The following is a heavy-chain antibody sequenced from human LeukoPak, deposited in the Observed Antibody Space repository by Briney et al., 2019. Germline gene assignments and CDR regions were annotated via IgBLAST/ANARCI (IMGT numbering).Heavy chain of an antibody. D-gene: IGHD3-22*01. J-gene: IGHJ4*02. CDR2: ISSSSSYI. CDR3: ASKSSYSSGYWGDFFDY. V-gene: IGHV3-21*01. Sequence: GGSLRLSCAGSEFSLSNYAMSWVRQAPGKGLEWVSSISSSSSYIYYADSVKGRFTISRDNAKNSLYLQMNSLRAEDTAVYYCASKSSYSSGYWGDFFDYWGQGTLVTVSS. CDR1: EFSLSNYA.